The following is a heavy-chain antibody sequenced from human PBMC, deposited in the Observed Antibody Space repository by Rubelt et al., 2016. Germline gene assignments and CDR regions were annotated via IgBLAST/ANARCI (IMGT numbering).Heavy chain of an antibody. CDR2: INHDGSKK. V-gene: IGHV3-7*01. Sequence: EVQLVESGGDLVQPGGSLRLSCAASGFTFDNYWMAWVRQAPGKGLEWVANINHDGSKKNSVEGRFTLSIDNAKNSLYLQMNNLRAEDTAVYYCARGLLSTIAARQGYYWGQGTLVTVSS. CDR1: GFTFDNYW. J-gene: IGHJ4*02. D-gene: IGHD6-6*01. CDR3: ARGLLSTIAARQGYY.